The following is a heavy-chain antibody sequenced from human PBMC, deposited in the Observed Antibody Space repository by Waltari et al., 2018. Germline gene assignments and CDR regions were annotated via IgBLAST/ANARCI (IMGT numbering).Heavy chain of an antibody. D-gene: IGHD3-10*01. V-gene: IGHV3-48*04. CDR1: GFTFSSSS. CDR3: ATYIQRGPDF. Sequence: EVQLVESGGGLVQPGGSLRLSCAASGFTFSSSSMNWVRQAQGKGLELVSHITSSSTSILYSDSVEGRFTISRDNAKKSLYLQMDSLRADDTAVYFCATYIQRGPDFWGQGTLVTVSS. J-gene: IGHJ4*02. CDR2: ITSSSTSI.